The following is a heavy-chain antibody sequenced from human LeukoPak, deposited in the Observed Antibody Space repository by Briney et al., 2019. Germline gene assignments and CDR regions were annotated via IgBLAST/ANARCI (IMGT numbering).Heavy chain of an antibody. J-gene: IGHJ4*02. CDR1: GFTFDDYA. Sequence: GGSLRLSCAASGFTFDDYAMHWVRQAPGKGLEWVSGISWNSGSIGYADSVKGRFTISRDNAKNSLYLQMNSLRAEDTALYYCAKGYSSGWYGSVGGFDYWGQGTLVTVSS. CDR3: AKGYSSGWYGSVGGFDY. CDR2: ISWNSGSI. V-gene: IGHV3-9*01. D-gene: IGHD6-19*01.